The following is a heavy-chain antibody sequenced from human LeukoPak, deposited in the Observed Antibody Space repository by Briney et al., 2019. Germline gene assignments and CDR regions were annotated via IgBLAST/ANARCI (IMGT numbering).Heavy chain of an antibody. CDR1: GFTFSSYW. V-gene: IGHV3-7*01. CDR2: IKPDGSDE. D-gene: IGHD3-22*01. J-gene: IGHJ4*02. CDR3: ARTSYDSSGYNLGDY. Sequence: PGGSLQLSCVVSGFTFSSYWMSWVRQAPGKGLEWVANIKPDGSDEYYVDSVKGRFTISRDNAKNSLHLQMNSLRAEDTAVYYCARTSYDSSGYNLGDYWGQGNLVAVSS.